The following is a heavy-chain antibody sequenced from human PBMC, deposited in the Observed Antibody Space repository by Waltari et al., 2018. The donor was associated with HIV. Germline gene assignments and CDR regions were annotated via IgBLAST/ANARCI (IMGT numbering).Heavy chain of an antibody. CDR1: GFTVSSNY. V-gene: IGHV3-66*02. Sequence: EVQLVESGGGLVQPGGSLRLSCAASGFTVSSNYMSWVRQAPGKGLEWVSVIYSGGSTYYADSVKGRFTISRDNSKNTLYLQMNSLRAEDTAVYYCARVKGYDSSGYYPHWGQGTLVTVSS. CDR2: IYSGGST. J-gene: IGHJ4*02. D-gene: IGHD3-22*01. CDR3: ARVKGYDSSGYYPH.